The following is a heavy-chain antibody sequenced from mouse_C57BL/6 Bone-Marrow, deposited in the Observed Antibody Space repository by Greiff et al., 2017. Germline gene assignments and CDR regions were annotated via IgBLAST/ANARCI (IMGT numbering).Heavy chain of an antibody. J-gene: IGHJ3*01. CDR2: LTPSNGGT. Sequence: QVHLQQPGPELVKPGASVKLSCKASGYTFTSYWLHWVKKRHGQGLEWIGNLTPSNGGTNYNEKFKRKATLTVDKSSSTAYIQLSSLTSEDSAVYDCARWFAYWRQGTLGTVS. CDR1: GYTFTSYW. V-gene: IGHV1-53*01. CDR3: ARWFAY.